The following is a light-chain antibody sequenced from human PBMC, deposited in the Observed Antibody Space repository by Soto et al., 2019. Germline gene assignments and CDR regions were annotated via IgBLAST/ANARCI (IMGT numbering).Light chain of an antibody. V-gene: IGKV1-5*01. CDR2: DAS. J-gene: IGKJ5*01. CDR1: QSISSS. CDR3: QQAYSFPIT. Sequence: DIQMTQSPSTLSASVGDRVTITCRASQSISSSLAWYQQKPGKAPKLLIYDASNLESGVPSRFSGSGSGTDFILTISSLQPEDFATYYCQQAYSFPITFGQGTRLEI.